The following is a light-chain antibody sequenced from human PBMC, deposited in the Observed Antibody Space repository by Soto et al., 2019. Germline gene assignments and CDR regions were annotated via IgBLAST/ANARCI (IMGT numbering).Light chain of an antibody. CDR3: SSYTTSSTFV. V-gene: IGLV2-18*02. Sequence: QSALTQPPSVSGSPGQSVTISCTGTSSDVGSHNGVSWYQQPPGTAPKLMIYEVTNRPSGVPDRFSGSKSGNTASLTISGLQAEDEADYYCSSYTTSSTFVFATGTKVTVL. J-gene: IGLJ1*01. CDR1: SSDVGSHNG. CDR2: EVT.